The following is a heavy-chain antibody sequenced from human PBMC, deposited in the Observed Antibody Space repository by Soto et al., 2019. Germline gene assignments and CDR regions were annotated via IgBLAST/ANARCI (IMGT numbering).Heavy chain of an antibody. J-gene: IGHJ4*02. Sequence: EVQLVESGGGLIQPGGSLRLSCEASGLNVRNNYMHWVRQAPGKGLEWVAVFYSTSATYYADSVKGRFTISSDDSDKTLFLQMNYLRLEDTAMYFCARGIVGATDFDNWGQGTLVTVSP. D-gene: IGHD1-26*01. CDR2: FYSTSAT. CDR3: ARGIVGATDFDN. V-gene: IGHV3-53*01. CDR1: GLNVRNNY.